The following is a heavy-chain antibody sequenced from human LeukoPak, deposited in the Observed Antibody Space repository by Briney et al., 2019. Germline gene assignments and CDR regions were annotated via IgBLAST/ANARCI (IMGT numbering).Heavy chain of an antibody. D-gene: IGHD6-13*01. CDR2: IYYSGST. CDR3: ARDPASIAAAGTSEWYFDL. CDR1: GGSISSYY. Sequence: SETLSLTCTVSGGSISSYYWSWIRQPPGKGLEWIGYIYYSGSTNYNPSLKSRVTISVDTSKNPFSLKLSSVTAADTAVYYCARDPASIAAAGTSEWYFDLWGRGTLVTVSS. J-gene: IGHJ2*01. V-gene: IGHV4-59*01.